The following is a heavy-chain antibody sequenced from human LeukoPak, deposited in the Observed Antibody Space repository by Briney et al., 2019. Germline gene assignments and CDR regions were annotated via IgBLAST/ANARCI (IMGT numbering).Heavy chain of an antibody. D-gene: IGHD6-13*01. V-gene: IGHV3-11*06. CDR1: GFTFSDYY. CDR3: ARPPYSSSWDPGWFDP. CDR2: ISSSSDYT. J-gene: IGHJ5*02. Sequence: PGGSLRLSCVASGFTFSDYYMSWIRQAPGKGLEWVSYISSSSDYTDYADSVRGRFTISRDNAKNSLYLQMNSLRAEDTAVYYCARPPYSSSWDPGWFDPWGQGTLITVSS.